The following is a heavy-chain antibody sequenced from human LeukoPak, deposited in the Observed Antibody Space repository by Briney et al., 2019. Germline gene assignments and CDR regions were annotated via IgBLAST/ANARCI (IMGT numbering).Heavy chain of an antibody. CDR1: GFTFSTYA. J-gene: IGHJ4*02. CDR3: AKGYIQLWWFDY. D-gene: IGHD2-21*01. CDR2: ISGSGDGA. Sequence: GGSLRLSCAASGFTFSTYAMSWVPQAPGKGLQWVSLISGSGDGAHYADSVKGRFTISRDNSKNTVYLQMTNLRAEDTAVYYCAKGYIQLWWFDYWGQGTLVTVSS. V-gene: IGHV3-23*01.